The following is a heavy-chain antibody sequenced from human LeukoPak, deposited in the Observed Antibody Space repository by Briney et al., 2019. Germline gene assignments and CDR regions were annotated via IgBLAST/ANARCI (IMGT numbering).Heavy chain of an antibody. CDR2: IYYSGST. J-gene: IGHJ3*02. V-gene: IGHV4-59*01. CDR3: ARESVYGGRDYLFDI. D-gene: IGHD1-26*01. CDR1: GDSISTYY. Sequence: SETLSLTCTVSGDSISTYYWSWIRQPPGKGLEWLGYIYYSGSTNYNPSLKSRVTISVDTSKNQFSLKLSSVTAADTAVYYCARESVYGGRDYLFDIWGQGTMVTVSS.